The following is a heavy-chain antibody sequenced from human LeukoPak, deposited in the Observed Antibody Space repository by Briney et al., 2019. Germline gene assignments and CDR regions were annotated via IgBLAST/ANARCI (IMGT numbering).Heavy chain of an antibody. D-gene: IGHD3-22*01. V-gene: IGHV1-69*05. J-gene: IGHJ4*02. CDR3: ASQPLRRNSSGPPQEFDY. Sequence: ASVKVSCKASGGTFSSYAISWVRQAPGKGLEWMGRIIPIFGTAHYAQKLQGRFTITTDESTSTAYMELSSLRSEDTAVYYCASQPLRRNSSGPPQEFDYWGQGTLVTVSS. CDR1: GGTFSSYA. CDR2: IIPIFGTA.